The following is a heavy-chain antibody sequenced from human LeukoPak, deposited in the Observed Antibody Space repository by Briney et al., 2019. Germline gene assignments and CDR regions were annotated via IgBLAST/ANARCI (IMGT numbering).Heavy chain of an antibody. CDR3: ARGASEHYYDSSGYWGSASDI. CDR1: GYTFSAYY. V-gene: IGHV1-46*01. D-gene: IGHD3-22*01. J-gene: IGHJ3*02. CDR2: INPSGGST. Sequence: ASVKVSCKASGYTFSAYYIHWVRQAPGQGLEWMGIINPSGGSTSYAQKFQGRVTMTRDTSTSTVYMELSSLRSEDTAVYYCARGASEHYYDSSGYWGSASDIWGQGTMVTVSS.